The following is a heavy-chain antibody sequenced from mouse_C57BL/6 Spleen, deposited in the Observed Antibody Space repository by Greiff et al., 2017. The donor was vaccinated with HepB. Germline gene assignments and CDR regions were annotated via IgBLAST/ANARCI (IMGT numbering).Heavy chain of an antibody. CDR3: ASPPYYGSSPAWFAY. CDR1: GYTFTDYY. D-gene: IGHD1-1*01. J-gene: IGHJ3*01. Sequence: EVQVVESGPVLVKPGASVKMSCKASGYTFTDYYMNWVKQSHGKSLEWIGVINPYNGGTSYNQKFKGKATLTVDKSSSTAYMELNSLTSEDSAVYYCASPPYYGSSPAWFAYWGQGTLVTVSA. V-gene: IGHV1-19*01. CDR2: INPYNGGT.